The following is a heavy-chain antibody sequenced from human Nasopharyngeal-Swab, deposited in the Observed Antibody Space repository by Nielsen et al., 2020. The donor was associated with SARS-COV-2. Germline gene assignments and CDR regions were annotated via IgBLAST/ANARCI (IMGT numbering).Heavy chain of an antibody. J-gene: IGHJ4*02. CDR1: GFTFSSYS. V-gene: IGHV3-21*04. CDR2: ISSSSSYI. CDR3: TQSGDGYNWDYFDS. Sequence: GESLKISCAASGFTFSSYSMNWVRQAPGKGLEWVSSISSSSSYIYYADSVKGRFTISRDNAKNSLYLQMNSLKTEDTAVYYCTQSGDGYNWDYFDSWGQGTLVTVSS. D-gene: IGHD5-24*01.